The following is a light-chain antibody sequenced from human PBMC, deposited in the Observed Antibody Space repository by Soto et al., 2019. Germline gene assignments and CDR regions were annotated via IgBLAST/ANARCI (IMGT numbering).Light chain of an antibody. CDR1: SSDVDIYDY. J-gene: IGLJ2*01. CDR2: EVT. V-gene: IGLV2-8*01. CDR3: SSSAGSNKAI. Sequence: QSALTQPPSASGSPGQSVTISCTGTSSDVDIYDYVSWYQQHPGKAPKLVIYEVTKRPSGVPDRFSGSKSGNTASLTVSGLQAEDEAEYYCSSSAGSNKAIFGGGTKLTVL.